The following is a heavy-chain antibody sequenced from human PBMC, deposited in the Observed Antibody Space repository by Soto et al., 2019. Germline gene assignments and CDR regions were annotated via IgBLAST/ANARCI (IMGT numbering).Heavy chain of an antibody. D-gene: IGHD1-7*01. CDR2: ISANGQGI. CDR1: GFTFSTYA. J-gene: IGHJ4*02. CDR3: AKDRNYPRDQFHY. Sequence: VGSLRLSCAAPGFTFSTYALSWVRQAPGKGLEWVSAISANGQGIYYADSVRGRFTISRDNSKNTIFLHMDSLRAEDTAVYYCAKDRNYPRDQFHYWGQGTLVTVPS. V-gene: IGHV3-23*01.